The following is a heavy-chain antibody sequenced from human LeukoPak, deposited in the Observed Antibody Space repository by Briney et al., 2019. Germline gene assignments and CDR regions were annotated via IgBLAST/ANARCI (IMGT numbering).Heavy chain of an antibody. CDR3: ARVTWKTVVAARDY. CDR2: INPHSGGA. J-gene: IGHJ4*02. V-gene: IGHV1-2*06. CDR1: GYTFTDYY. Sequence: ASVKVSCKASGYTFTDYYMHWVRQAPGQGLEWMGRINPHSGGANYAQKFQGRVSMTRDTSINTAYMEVSRLTSDDTAVYYCARVTWKTVVAARDYWGQGTLVTVSS. D-gene: IGHD2-15*01.